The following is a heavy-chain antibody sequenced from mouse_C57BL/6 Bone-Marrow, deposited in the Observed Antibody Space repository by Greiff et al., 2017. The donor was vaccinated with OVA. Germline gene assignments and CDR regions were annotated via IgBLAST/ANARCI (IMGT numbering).Heavy chain of an antibody. CDR2: ISDGGSYT. Sequence: EVKLMESGGGLVKPGGSLKLSCAASGFTFSSYAMSWVRQTPEKRLEWVATISDGGSYTYYPDNVKGRVTISRDTAKNNLYLQMSHLQSEDTAMYYCARDILTGTLAWFAYWGQGTLVTVSA. V-gene: IGHV5-4*01. CDR1: GFTFSSYA. CDR3: ARDILTGTLAWFAY. J-gene: IGHJ3*01. D-gene: IGHD4-1*01.